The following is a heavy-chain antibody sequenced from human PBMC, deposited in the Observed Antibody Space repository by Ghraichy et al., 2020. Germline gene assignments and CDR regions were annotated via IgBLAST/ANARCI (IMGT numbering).Heavy chain of an antibody. CDR3: ARALVVVAAPNWFDP. CDR2: ISYSGGT. J-gene: IGHJ5*02. V-gene: IGHV4-31*03. CDR1: GGSISSGYYY. Sequence: SETLSLTCTVSGGSISSGYYYWNWFRQHPGKGLEWIGYISYSGGTYYNPSLKSRVTISGDTSKNQFSLKLSSVTAADTAVYYCARALVVVAAPNWFDPWGQGTLVTVSS. D-gene: IGHD2-15*01.